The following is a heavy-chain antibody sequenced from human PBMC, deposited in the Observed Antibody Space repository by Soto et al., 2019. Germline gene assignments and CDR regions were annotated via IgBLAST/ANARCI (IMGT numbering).Heavy chain of an antibody. Sequence: QVQLQQSGPGLVKPSQTLSLTCTVSGDSISSDYYHWTWIRQSPGKGLEWIGYIHHSGSILYNPSLKSRVTISVDTSKNQFSLHLTSVTAADTAVYFCAREDDGGDSLDVWGQGTKVTV. V-gene: IGHV4-30-4*08. CDR2: IHHSGSI. CDR3: AREDDGGDSLDV. J-gene: IGHJ6*02. D-gene: IGHD2-21*02. CDR1: GDSISSDYYH.